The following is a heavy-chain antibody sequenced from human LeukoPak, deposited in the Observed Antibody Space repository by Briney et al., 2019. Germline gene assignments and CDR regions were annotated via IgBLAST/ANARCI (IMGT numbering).Heavy chain of an antibody. CDR1: GFTFSSYS. V-gene: IGHV3-21*01. Sequence: KPGGSLRLSCAASGFTFSSYSMNWVRQAPGKGLEWVSSISSSSSYIYYADSVKGRFTISRDNAKNSLYLQMNSLRAEDTAVYYCARDSYSSGWYFGYWGQGTLVTVSS. J-gene: IGHJ4*02. D-gene: IGHD6-19*01. CDR2: ISSSSSYI. CDR3: ARDSYSSGWYFGY.